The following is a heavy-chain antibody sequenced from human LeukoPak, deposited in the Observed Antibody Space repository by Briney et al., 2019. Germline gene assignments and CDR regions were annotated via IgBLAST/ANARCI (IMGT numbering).Heavy chain of an antibody. Sequence: ASVKVSCKASGYTFTGYYMHWVRQAPGQGLEWMGWINPNSGGTNYAQKFQGWVTMTRDTSISTAYMELSRLRSDDTAVYYCARASGYSSSPFDYWGQGTLVTVSS. J-gene: IGHJ4*02. CDR1: GYTFTGYY. CDR3: ARASGYSSSPFDY. D-gene: IGHD6-13*01. CDR2: INPNSGGT. V-gene: IGHV1-2*04.